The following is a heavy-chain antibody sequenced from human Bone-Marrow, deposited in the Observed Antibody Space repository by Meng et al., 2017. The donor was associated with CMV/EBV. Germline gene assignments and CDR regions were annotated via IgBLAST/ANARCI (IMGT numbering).Heavy chain of an antibody. CDR1: SGSFSGYY. CDR3: ARVLKSYYGGNSFGGDH. J-gene: IGHJ4*02. CDR2: ISHTGTT. V-gene: IGHV4-34*01. D-gene: IGHD4-23*01. Sequence: SQTLSLTCAVYSGSFSGYYWSWIRQPPGKGLEWIGEISHTGTTNYNPTLKRRITISADTSKNQFFLGLSAVTAADTAGYYCARVLKSYYGGNSFGGDHWGQGTLVTVSS.